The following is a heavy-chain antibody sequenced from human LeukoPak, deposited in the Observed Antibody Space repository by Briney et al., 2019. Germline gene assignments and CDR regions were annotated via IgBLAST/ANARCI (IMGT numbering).Heavy chain of an antibody. CDR1: GFTFSSYS. CDR2: ISSSSSYI. V-gene: IGHV3-21*01. J-gene: IGHJ4*02. CDR3: ARDRPSDLCSGYYYF. D-gene: IGHD3-3*01. Sequence: GGSLRLSCAASGFTFSSYSMNWVRQAPGKGLEWVSSISSSSSYIYYADSVKGRFTISRDNAKNSLYLQMNSLRAEDTAVYYCARDRPSDLCSGYYYFWGQGTLVTVSS.